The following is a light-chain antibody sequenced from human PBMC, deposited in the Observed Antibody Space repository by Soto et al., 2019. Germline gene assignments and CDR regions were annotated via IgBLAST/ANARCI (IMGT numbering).Light chain of an antibody. J-gene: IGKJ1*01. CDR3: QLYNNWPPA. Sequence: EIVMTQSPATLSVSPGERATLSCRASQTVSSKLAWYQLKPGQAPRLLIYGASTRATDIPARFSGSGSGTDFALAIGSLQSEPFAVYYCQLYNNWPPAFVQGTTVE. V-gene: IGKV3-15*01. CDR2: GAS. CDR1: QTVSSK.